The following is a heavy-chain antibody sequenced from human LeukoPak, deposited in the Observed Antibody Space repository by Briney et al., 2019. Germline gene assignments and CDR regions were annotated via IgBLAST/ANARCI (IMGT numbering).Heavy chain of an antibody. Sequence: SETLSLTCTVSGGSISRYYWSWIRQPPGKGLEWIGYIYYSGSTNYNPSLKSRVTISVDTSKNQFSLKLSSVTAADTAVYYCARVGDYYDSSGYYESDAFDIWGQGTMVTVSS. D-gene: IGHD3-22*01. CDR3: ARVGDYYDSSGYYESDAFDI. J-gene: IGHJ3*02. CDR2: IYYSGST. CDR1: GGSISRYY. V-gene: IGHV4-59*01.